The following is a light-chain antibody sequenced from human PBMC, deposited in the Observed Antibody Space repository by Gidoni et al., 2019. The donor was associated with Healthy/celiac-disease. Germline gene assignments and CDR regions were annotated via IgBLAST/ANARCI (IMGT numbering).Light chain of an antibody. CDR1: QDISNY. Sequence: DIQMTQSPPSLSASVGDRVTITCQASQDISNYLNWYQQKPGKAPTLLIYDASNLETGVPSRFSGSGSGTDFTFTISSLQPEDIATYYCQQYDNLPPLTFGGGTKVEIK. V-gene: IGKV1-33*01. CDR2: DAS. J-gene: IGKJ4*01. CDR3: QQYDNLPPLT.